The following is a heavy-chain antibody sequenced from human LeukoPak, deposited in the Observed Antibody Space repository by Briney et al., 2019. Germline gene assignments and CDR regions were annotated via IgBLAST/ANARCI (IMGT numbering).Heavy chain of an antibody. CDR1: GFTFSDYY. J-gene: IGHJ6*02. Sequence: GRSLRLSCAASGFTFSDYYMSWIRQAPGKGLEWVSYISSSGSTIYYADSVKGRFTISRDNAKNSLYLQMNSLRAEDTAVYYCASDNPLTGTTYYGMDVWGQGTTVTVSS. CDR3: ASDNPLTGTTYYGMDV. D-gene: IGHD1-20*01. V-gene: IGHV3-11*01. CDR2: ISSSGSTI.